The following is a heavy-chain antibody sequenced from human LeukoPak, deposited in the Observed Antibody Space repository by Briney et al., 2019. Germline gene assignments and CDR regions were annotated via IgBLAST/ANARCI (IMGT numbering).Heavy chain of an antibody. J-gene: IGHJ4*02. CDR3: ASSPSYSSRYYFDY. CDR2: IYSGGST. CDR1: GLTSRSNN. Sequence: GGPLSFPGAAPGLTSRSNNWSWSGQLQGKGRGGAPVIYSGGSTYYADSVKGRFTISRDNSKNTLYLQMNSLRAEDTAVYYCASSPSYSSRYYFDYWGQGTLVTVSS. V-gene: IGHV3-53*01. D-gene: IGHD6-19*01.